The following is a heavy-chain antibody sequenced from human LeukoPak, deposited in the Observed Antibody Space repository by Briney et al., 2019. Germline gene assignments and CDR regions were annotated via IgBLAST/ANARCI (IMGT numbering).Heavy chain of an antibody. CDR3: ARGPMGALYSSSDAFDF. D-gene: IGHD6-6*01. CDR2: IYNSGGT. J-gene: IGHJ3*01. V-gene: IGHV4-59*01. Sequence: SETLSLTCTVSGGSISSYYWSWIRQPPGKGLEGIGYIYNSGGTNYNPSLMSRVTISVDTSKNQFSLMLTSVTAADTAVHYCARGPMGALYSSSDAFDFWGQGIMVTVSS. CDR1: GGSISSYY.